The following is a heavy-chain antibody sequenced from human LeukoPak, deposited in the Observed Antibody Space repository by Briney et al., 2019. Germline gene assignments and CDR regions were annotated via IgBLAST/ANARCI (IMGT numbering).Heavy chain of an antibody. CDR3: ARERDTLTGDGDYFDY. V-gene: IGHV1-69*01. CDR1: GGTFSSYA. Sequence: SVKVSCKASGGTFSSYAISWVRQAPGQGLEWVGGIIPIFGTANYAQKFQGRVTITADESTSTAYMELSSLRSEDTAVYYCARERDTLTGDGDYFDYWGQGTLVTVSS. J-gene: IGHJ4*02. CDR2: IIPIFGTA. D-gene: IGHD3-9*01.